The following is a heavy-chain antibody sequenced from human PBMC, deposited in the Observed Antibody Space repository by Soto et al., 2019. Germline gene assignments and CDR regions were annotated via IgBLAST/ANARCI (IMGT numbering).Heavy chain of an antibody. V-gene: IGHV3-30-3*01. Sequence: GGSLRLSCAASGFTFSSYAMHWVRQAPGKGLEWVAVISYDGSNKYYADSVKGRFTISRDNSKNTLYLQMNSLRAEDTAVYYCARDLSGYDLGGISAFDIWGQGTMVTVSS. J-gene: IGHJ3*02. CDR3: ARDLSGYDLGGISAFDI. D-gene: IGHD5-12*01. CDR1: GFTFSSYA. CDR2: ISYDGSNK.